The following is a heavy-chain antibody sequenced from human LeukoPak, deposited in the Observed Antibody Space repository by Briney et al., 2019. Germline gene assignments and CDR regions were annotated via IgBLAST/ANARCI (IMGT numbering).Heavy chain of an antibody. CDR1: GGSFSGYY. V-gene: IGHV4-59*01. Sequence: SETLSLTCAVYGGSFSGYYWSWIRQPPGKGLEWIGYIYYSGSTNYNPSLKSRVTISVDTSKNQFSLKLSSVTAADTAVYYCARGKYYDILTGSGPLFDPWGQGTLVTVSS. D-gene: IGHD3-9*01. CDR2: IYYSGST. CDR3: ARGKYYDILTGSGPLFDP. J-gene: IGHJ5*02.